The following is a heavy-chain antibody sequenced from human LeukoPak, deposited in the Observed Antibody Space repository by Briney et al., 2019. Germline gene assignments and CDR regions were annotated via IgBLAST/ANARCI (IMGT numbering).Heavy chain of an antibody. CDR1: GFTFSSYG. J-gene: IGHJ6*02. CDR2: IWYDGSNK. V-gene: IGHV3-33*01. CDR3: ARDKLWFGNMNYYYYYGMDV. D-gene: IGHD3-10*01. Sequence: PGRSLRLSCAASGFTFSSYGMHWVRQAPGKGLEWVAVIWYDGSNKYYADSVKGRFTISRDNSKNTLYLQMNSLRAEDTAVYYCARDKLWFGNMNYYYYYGMDVWGQGTTVTVSS.